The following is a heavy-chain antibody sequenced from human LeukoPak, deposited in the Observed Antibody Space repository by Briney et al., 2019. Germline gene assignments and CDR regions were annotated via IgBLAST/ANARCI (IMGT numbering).Heavy chain of an antibody. V-gene: IGHV3-23*01. CDR2: ISGSGSGGST. Sequence: GGSLRLSCAASGFTFSSSAMSWVRQAPGKGLEWVSSISGSGSGGSTYYADSVKGRFTIPRDNSKNTLYLQMNSLRAEDTAVYYCAREGYGDWYFDYWGQGTLGTVSS. J-gene: IGHJ4*02. CDR1: GFTFSSSA. D-gene: IGHD4-17*01. CDR3: AREGYGDWYFDY.